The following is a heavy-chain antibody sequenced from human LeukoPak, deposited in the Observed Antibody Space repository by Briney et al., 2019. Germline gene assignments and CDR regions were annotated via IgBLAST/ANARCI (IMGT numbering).Heavy chain of an antibody. CDR3: AKSRIVVVDAFDI. J-gene: IGHJ3*02. V-gene: IGHV3-23*01. CDR2: ISGSGGST. Sequence: GGSLRLSCAASGFTFNSYAMSWVRQAPGKRLEWVSAISGSGGSTYYADSVKGRFTISRDNSKNTLYLQMNSLRAEDTAVYYCAKSRIVVVDAFDIWGQGTMVTVSS. CDR1: GFTFNSYA. D-gene: IGHD3-22*01.